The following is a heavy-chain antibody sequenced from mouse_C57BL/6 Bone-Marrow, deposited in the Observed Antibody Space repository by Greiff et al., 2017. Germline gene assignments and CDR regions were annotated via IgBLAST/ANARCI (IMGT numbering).Heavy chain of an antibody. CDR2: INPNNGGT. V-gene: IGHV1-26*01. D-gene: IGHD1-1*01. CDR1: GYTFTDYY. Sequence: EVQLQQSGPELVKPGASVKISCKASGYTFTDYYMNWVKQSHGKSLEWIGDINPNNGGTSYNQKFKGKATLTVDKSSSTAYMELRSLTSEDSAVYYCARSSTTRGYAMDYWGQGTSVTVSS. CDR3: ARSSTTRGYAMDY. J-gene: IGHJ4*01.